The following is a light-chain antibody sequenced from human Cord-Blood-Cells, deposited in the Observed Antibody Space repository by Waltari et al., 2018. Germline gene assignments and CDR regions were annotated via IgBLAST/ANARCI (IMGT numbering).Light chain of an antibody. V-gene: IGKV1-39*01. CDR1: QSISSD. Sequence: IQMTQSPSSLSASVGDRVTITCRASQSISSDLNWYQQKPGKAPKLLIYAASSLQSGVPSRFSGSGSGTDFTLTISSLQPEDFATYYCQQSYSTPFTFGPGTKVDIK. CDR3: QQSYSTPFT. CDR2: AAS. J-gene: IGKJ3*01.